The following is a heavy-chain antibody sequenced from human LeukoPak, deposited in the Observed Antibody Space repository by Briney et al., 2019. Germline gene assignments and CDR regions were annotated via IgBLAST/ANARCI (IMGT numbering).Heavy chain of an antibody. CDR2: IKQDGSEK. CDR3: ARESRYSSSWYPIILGYYYYGMDV. Sequence: GGSLRLSCAASGFTFSSYAMSWVRQAPGKGLEWVANIKQDGSEKYYVDSVKGRFTISRDNAKNSLYLQMNSLRAEDTAVYYCARESRYSSSWYPIILGYYYYGMDVWGQGTTVTVSS. V-gene: IGHV3-7*01. D-gene: IGHD6-13*01. J-gene: IGHJ6*02. CDR1: GFTFSSYA.